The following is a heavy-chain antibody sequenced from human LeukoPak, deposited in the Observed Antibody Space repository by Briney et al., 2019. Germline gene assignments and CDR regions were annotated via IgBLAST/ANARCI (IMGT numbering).Heavy chain of an antibody. CDR1: EFTFTTYW. V-gene: IGHV3-7*01. D-gene: IGHD3-10*01. CDR2: IKQDGSEK. CDR3: ARLCEMLRGPEVIYYFEH. Sequence: PGGSLRLSCEASEFTFTTYWMSWVRQAPGKGLEWVANIKQDGSEKYYVDSVKGRFTISRDNAKNSVYLQMNSLRAEDTAVYYCARLCEMLRGPEVIYYFEHWGQGTLVTVSS. J-gene: IGHJ4*02.